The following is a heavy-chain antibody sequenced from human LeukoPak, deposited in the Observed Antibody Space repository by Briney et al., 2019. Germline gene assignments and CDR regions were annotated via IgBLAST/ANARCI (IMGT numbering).Heavy chain of an antibody. J-gene: IGHJ5*02. V-gene: IGHV4-39*07. CDR3: ARKQQWLSNGSFDP. CDR1: GGSISTSNYY. D-gene: IGHD6-19*01. CDR2: IFYSGST. Sequence: SETLSLTCTVSGGSISTSNYYWGWIRQPPGKGLEWIGNIFYSGSTYYSPSLKSRVTISVDTSKNQFSLKLSSVTAADTAVYYCARKQQWLSNGSFDPWGQGTLVTVSS.